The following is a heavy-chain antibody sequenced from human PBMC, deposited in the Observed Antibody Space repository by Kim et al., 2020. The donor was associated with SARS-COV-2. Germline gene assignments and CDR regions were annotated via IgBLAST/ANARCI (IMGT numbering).Heavy chain of an antibody. J-gene: IGHJ3*02. Sequence: GGSLRLSCAASGFTFSSYSMNWVRQAPGKGLEWVSSISSSSSYIYYADSVKGRFTISRDNAKNSLYLQMNSLRAEDTAVYYCARAISHYDYVWGPSPRVAFDIWGQGTMVTVSS. CDR2: ISSSSSYI. D-gene: IGHD3-16*01. CDR3: ARAISHYDYVWGPSPRVAFDI. CDR1: GFTFSSYS. V-gene: IGHV3-21*01.